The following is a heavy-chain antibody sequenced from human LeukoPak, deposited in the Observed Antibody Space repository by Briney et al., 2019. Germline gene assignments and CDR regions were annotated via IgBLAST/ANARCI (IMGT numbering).Heavy chain of an antibody. CDR2: INHSGST. CDR1: GGSFSGYY. J-gene: IGHJ6*03. V-gene: IGHV4-34*01. CDR3: AREGRDGYLGYMDV. Sequence: PSETLSLTCAVYGGSFSGYYWSWIRQPPGKGLEWIGEINHSGSTNYNPSLKSRVTISVDTSKNQFSLKLSSVTAADTAVYYCAREGRDGYLGYMDVWGKGTTVTISS. D-gene: IGHD5-24*01.